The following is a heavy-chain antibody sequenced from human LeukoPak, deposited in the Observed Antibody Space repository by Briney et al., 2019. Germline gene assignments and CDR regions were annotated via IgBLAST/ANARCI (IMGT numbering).Heavy chain of an antibody. CDR1: GFTFSNYW. J-gene: IGHJ4*02. Sequence: GGSLRLSCAASGFTFSNYWMGWVRQAPGKGLEWVGNTKPDGTAEYYADSVRGRFTTSRDNANNFLYLQMNSLRGEDAAVYYCARDGGLHTNFDYWGQGTLVTVSS. V-gene: IGHV3-7*01. CDR3: ARDGGLHTNFDY. CDR2: TKPDGTAE. D-gene: IGHD2-15*01.